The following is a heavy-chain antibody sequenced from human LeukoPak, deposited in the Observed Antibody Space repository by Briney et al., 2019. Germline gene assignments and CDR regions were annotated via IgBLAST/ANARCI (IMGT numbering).Heavy chain of an antibody. CDR1: GGSISNGAYY. J-gene: IGHJ4*02. CDR3: VRENYSSGWYGIIDY. V-gene: IGHV4-31*03. Sequence: KSSETLSLTCTVSGGSISNGAYYWSWIRQHPGKGLEWIGHIYYSGRTYYSPSLKSRVTISVDTSKNQFSLKLSSVTAADTAVYYCVRENYSSGWYGIIDYWGQGTLVTVSS. D-gene: IGHD6-19*01. CDR2: IYYSGRT.